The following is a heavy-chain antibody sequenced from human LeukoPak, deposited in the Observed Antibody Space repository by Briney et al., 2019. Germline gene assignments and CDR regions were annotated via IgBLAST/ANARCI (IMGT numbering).Heavy chain of an antibody. Sequence: GESLKISCKGSGYIFTNYWIGWVRQMPGKGLEWMGIIYPGDSNTRYSPSFQGQVTISADKSITTAYLQWRSLKASDSAMYYCARGNNENYYDWFDPWGPGTLVTVSS. D-gene: IGHD1-26*01. CDR3: ARGNNENYYDWFDP. CDR2: IYPGDSNT. CDR1: GYIFTNYW. J-gene: IGHJ5*02. V-gene: IGHV5-51*01.